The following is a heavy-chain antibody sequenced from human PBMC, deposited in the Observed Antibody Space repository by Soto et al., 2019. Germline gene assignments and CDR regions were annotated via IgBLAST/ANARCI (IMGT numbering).Heavy chain of an antibody. J-gene: IGHJ6*02. V-gene: IGHV4-39*01. CDR2: IYYSGST. Sequence: SETLSLTCTVSGGSISSSSYYWGWIRQPPGKGLEWIGSIYYSGSTYYNPSLKSRVTISVDTSKNQFSLKLSSVTAADTAVYYCARVYVYGMDVWGQGTTVTVSS. CDR1: GGSISSSSYY. CDR3: ARVYVYGMDV. D-gene: IGHD2-8*01.